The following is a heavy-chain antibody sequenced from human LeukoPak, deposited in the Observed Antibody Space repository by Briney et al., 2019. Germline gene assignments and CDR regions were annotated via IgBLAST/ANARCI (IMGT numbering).Heavy chain of an antibody. CDR1: GYTFTNFW. V-gene: IGHV5-51*01. CDR3: ARGSSYYNF. J-gene: IGHJ4*02. Sequence: GESLKISCKGSGYTFTNFWIGWVRQMPGKGLDWMGIIHPGDSDTRYSPSFQGQVTISADKSLSTAYLQWSSLQASDTAMYYCARGSSYYNFWGQGTLVTVSS. CDR2: IHPGDSDT. D-gene: IGHD1-26*01.